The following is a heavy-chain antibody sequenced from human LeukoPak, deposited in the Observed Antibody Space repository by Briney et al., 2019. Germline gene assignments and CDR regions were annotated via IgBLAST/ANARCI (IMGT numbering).Heavy chain of an antibody. CDR2: MNPNSGNT. V-gene: IGHV1-8*01. CDR3: ARGRRSSYGYGFFVY. CDR1: GYTFTSYD. D-gene: IGHD5-18*01. J-gene: IGHJ4*02. Sequence: VKVSCKASGYTFTSYDINWVRQATGQGLEWMGWMNPNSGNTGCAQKFQGRVTMTRNTSISTAYMELSSLRSEDTAVYYCARGRRSSYGYGFFVYWGQGTLVTVSS.